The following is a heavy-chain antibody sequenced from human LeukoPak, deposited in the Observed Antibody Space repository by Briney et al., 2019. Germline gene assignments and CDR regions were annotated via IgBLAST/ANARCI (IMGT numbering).Heavy chain of an antibody. CDR3: AKDGSWSCTD. J-gene: IGHJ4*02. Sequence: PGGSLRLSCGASGFTFSSSAMHWVRPGPGKGLEWVAYIAHHGNNKYYADSVKGRFTISRDNSKGSLYLQMNSLRADDTAVYYCAKDGSWSCTDWGQGTLVRVSS. CDR2: IAHHGNNK. CDR1: GFTFSSSA. D-gene: IGHD2-8*02. V-gene: IGHV3-30*02.